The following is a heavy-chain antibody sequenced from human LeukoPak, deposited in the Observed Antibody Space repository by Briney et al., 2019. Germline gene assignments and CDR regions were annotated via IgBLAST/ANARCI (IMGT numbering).Heavy chain of an antibody. Sequence: GASVKVSCKASGYTFTSYGISWVRQAPGQGLEWMGWISAYNGNTNYAQKLQGRVTMTTDTSTSTAYMELRSLRSDDTAVYYCATMDYDSPNLYYFDYWGQGTLVTVSS. J-gene: IGHJ4*02. CDR2: ISAYNGNT. V-gene: IGHV1-18*04. CDR3: ATMDYDSPNLYYFDY. D-gene: IGHD3-22*01. CDR1: GYTFTSYG.